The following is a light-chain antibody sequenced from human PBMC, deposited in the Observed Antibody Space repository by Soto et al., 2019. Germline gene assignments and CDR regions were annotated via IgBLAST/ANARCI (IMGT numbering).Light chain of an antibody. CDR1: SSDVGGYNY. CDR2: EVS. CDR3: SSYTSSSTLAYV. V-gene: IGLV2-14*01. J-gene: IGLJ1*01. Sequence: QSALTQPASVSGSPGQSITISCTGTSSDVGGYNYVSWYQQHPGKDPKLMIYEVSNRPSGVSNRFSGSKSGNTASLTISGLQAEDEADYYCSSYTSSSTLAYVFGNGTKVTV.